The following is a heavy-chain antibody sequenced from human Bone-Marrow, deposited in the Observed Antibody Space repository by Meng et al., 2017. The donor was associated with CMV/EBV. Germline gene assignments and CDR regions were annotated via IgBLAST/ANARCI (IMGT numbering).Heavy chain of an antibody. CDR1: GYSISSGYY. V-gene: IGHV4-38-2*02. J-gene: IGHJ4*02. CDR2: IYHSGST. D-gene: IGHD1-26*01. Sequence: SETLSLTCTVSGYSISSGYYWGWIRQPPGKGLAWIGSIYHSGSTYYNPSLKSRVTISVDTSKNQFSLKLSSVTAADTAVYYCGSGGSYYPYYFDYWGQGTLVTVSS. CDR3: GSGGSYYPYYFDY.